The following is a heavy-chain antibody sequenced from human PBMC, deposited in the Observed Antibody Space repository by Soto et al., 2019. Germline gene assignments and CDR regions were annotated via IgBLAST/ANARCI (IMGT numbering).Heavy chain of an antibody. CDR2: ISGSGGST. V-gene: IGHV3-23*01. CDR1: GFTFTSYA. D-gene: IGHD2-15*01. J-gene: IGHJ6*02. Sequence: EVQLLESGGGLVQPGGSLRLSCAASGFTFTSYAMIWVRQAPGKGLEWVSAISGSGGSTYYADSVKGRFTISRDNSKNTVYLQMNSLRAEDTAGYYCARVQCTGGSCFSSYYYYYGMDVWGQGTTVTVSS. CDR3: ARVQCTGGSCFSSYYYYYGMDV.